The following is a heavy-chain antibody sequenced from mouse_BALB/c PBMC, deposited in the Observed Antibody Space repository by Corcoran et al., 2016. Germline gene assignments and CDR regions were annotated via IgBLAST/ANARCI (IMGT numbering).Heavy chain of an antibody. V-gene: IGHV14-3*02. CDR1: GFNIKDTY. D-gene: IGHD3-3*01. CDR2: IDPANGNT. Sequence: EVQLQQSGAELVKPGASVKLSCTASGFNIKDTYMHWVKQRPEQGLQWIGRIDPANGNTKYDPKFQGKATITADTSSNTAYLQLSSLTSEDTAVYDCGRSGTAAYWGQGTLVAVSA. CDR3: GRSGTAAY. J-gene: IGHJ3*01.